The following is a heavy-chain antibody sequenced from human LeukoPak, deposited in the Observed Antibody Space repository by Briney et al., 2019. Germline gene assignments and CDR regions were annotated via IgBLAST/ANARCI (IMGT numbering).Heavy chain of an antibody. CDR2: ISYDGSNK. Sequence: GGSLRLSCAASGFTFSSYAMHWVRQAPGKGLEWVAVISYDGSNKYYADSVKGRFTISRDNSKNTLYLQVSSLRAEDAAVYYCVRSRDGYNSNSPLDYWGQGTLVTVSS. CDR3: VRSRDGYNSNSPLDY. J-gene: IGHJ4*02. V-gene: IGHV3-30-3*01. D-gene: IGHD5-24*01. CDR1: GFTFSSYA.